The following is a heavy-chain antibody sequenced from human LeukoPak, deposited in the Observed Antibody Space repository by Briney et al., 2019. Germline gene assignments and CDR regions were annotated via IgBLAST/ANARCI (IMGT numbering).Heavy chain of an antibody. CDR1: GGSISSYY. CDR2: IYYSGST. V-gene: IGHV4-59*01. CDR3: ARDRIRYLDY. D-gene: IGHD3-9*01. J-gene: IGHJ4*02. Sequence: PSETLSLTCTVSGGSISSYYWSWIRQPPGKGLEWIGYIYYSGSTNYNPSLKSRVTISVDTSKNQFSLKLSSVTAADTAVYYCARDRIRYLDYWGQGTLVTVSS.